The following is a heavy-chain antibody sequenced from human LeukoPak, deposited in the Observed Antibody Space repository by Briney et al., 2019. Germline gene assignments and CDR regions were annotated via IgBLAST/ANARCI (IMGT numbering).Heavy chain of an antibody. V-gene: IGHV4-39*07. CDR1: GGSISSSSYY. CDR3: ARTTEGGYTYGHFYYYYYMDV. D-gene: IGHD5-18*01. CDR2: IYYSGST. J-gene: IGHJ6*03. Sequence: SETLSLTCTVSGGSISSSSYYWGWIRQPPGKGLEWIGSIYYSGSTYYNPSLKSRVTISVDTSKNQFSLKLTSVTAADTAVYYCARTTEGGYTYGHFYYYYYMDVWGKGTTVTISS.